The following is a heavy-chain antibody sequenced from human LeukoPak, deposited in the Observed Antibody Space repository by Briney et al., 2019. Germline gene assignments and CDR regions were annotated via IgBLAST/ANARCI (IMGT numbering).Heavy chain of an antibody. CDR3: ASEGLDYDYVWGSRINQEFDY. Sequence: GGSLRLSCAASGFTFSSYSMNWVRQAPGKGLEWVSYISSSSSTIYYADSVKGRFTISRDNAKNTLYLQMNSLRAEDTAVYYCASEGLDYDYVWGSRINQEFDYWGQGTLVTVSS. CDR1: GFTFSSYS. J-gene: IGHJ4*02. D-gene: IGHD3-16*01. CDR2: ISSSSSTI. V-gene: IGHV3-48*04.